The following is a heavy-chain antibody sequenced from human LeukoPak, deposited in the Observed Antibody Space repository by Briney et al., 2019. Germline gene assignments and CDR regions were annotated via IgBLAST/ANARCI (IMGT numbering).Heavy chain of an antibody. Sequence: ALVKVSCKASGYTFTNYAITWVRQAPGQGPEWMGWISPYNGDRRDALKFQDRVTMTTDTSTTTAYVELRSLRSDDTAVYYCARDLEQLVRGAFDIWGQGTMVTVSS. J-gene: IGHJ3*02. CDR3: ARDLEQLVRGAFDI. CDR1: GYTFTNYA. V-gene: IGHV1-18*01. CDR2: ISPYNGDR. D-gene: IGHD6-13*01.